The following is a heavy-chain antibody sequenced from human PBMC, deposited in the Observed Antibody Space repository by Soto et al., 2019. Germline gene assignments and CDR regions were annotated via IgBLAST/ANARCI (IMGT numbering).Heavy chain of an antibody. CDR2: IKSKTDGGTT. J-gene: IGHJ4*02. CDR1: GFTFSNAW. D-gene: IGHD2-15*01. CDR3: TTGVVVAADYFDY. Sequence: EVQLVESGGGLVKPGGSLRLSCAASGFTFSNAWMSWVRQAPGKGLEWVGRIKSKTDGGTTDYAAPVKGRFTISRDDSKHTLYLQMNSLKTEDTAVYYCTTGVVVAADYFDYWGQGTLVTVSS. V-gene: IGHV3-15*01.